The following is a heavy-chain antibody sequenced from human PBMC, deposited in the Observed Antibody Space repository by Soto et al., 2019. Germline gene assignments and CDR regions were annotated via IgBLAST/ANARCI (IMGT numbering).Heavy chain of an antibody. CDR1: GYTFTSYG. CDR3: ASYARGYRGYGPFDY. D-gene: IGHD5-12*01. V-gene: IGHV1-18*01. Sequence: ASVKVSCKASGYTFTSYGISWVRQAPGQGLEWMGWISAYNGNTNYAQKLQGRVTMTTDTSTSTAYMELRSLRSDDTAVYYCASYARGYRGYGPFDYWGQGTLVTVS. J-gene: IGHJ4*02. CDR2: ISAYNGNT.